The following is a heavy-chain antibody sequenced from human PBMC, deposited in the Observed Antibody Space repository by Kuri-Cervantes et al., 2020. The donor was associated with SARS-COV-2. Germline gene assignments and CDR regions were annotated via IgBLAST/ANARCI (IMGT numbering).Heavy chain of an antibody. CDR3: ASSLLWELLPFDY. CDR2: ISYDGSNK. Sequence: GESLKISCAASGFTVSSNYMSWVRQAPGKGLEWVAVISYDGSNKYYADSVKGRFTISRDNSKNTLYLQMDSLRAEDTAVYYCASSLLWELLPFDYWGQGTLVTVSS. J-gene: IGHJ4*02. CDR1: GFTVSSNY. D-gene: IGHD1-26*01. V-gene: IGHV3-30-3*01.